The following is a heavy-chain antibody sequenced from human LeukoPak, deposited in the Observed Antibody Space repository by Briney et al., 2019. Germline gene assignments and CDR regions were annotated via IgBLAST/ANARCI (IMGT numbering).Heavy chain of an antibody. Sequence: GGSLRLSCAASGFTFSSYGMHWVRQAPGKGLEWVAVIWYDGSNKYYADSVKGRFTISRDNSKNTLYLQMNSLRAEDTAVYYCARDVAAAGTRGFDYWGQGTLVTVSS. CDR3: ARDVAAAGTRGFDY. CDR2: IWYDGSNK. D-gene: IGHD6-13*01. CDR1: GFTFSSYG. J-gene: IGHJ4*02. V-gene: IGHV3-33*01.